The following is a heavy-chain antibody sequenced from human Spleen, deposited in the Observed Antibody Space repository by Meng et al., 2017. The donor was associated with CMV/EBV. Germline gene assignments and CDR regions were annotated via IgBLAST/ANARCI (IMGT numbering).Heavy chain of an antibody. CDR3: ATGSREYCSSTSCYHVDF. Sequence: ASVKVSCKGSGNTLTDLSIHWVRQAPGKGLEWMGGFDPEDGETRYAQRFQGRVTMTEDTATETAYMELSSLTSEDTAVYYCATGSREYCSSTSCYHVDFWGLGTLVTVSS. CDR1: GNTLTDLS. D-gene: IGHD2-2*01. CDR2: FDPEDGET. J-gene: IGHJ4*02. V-gene: IGHV1-24*01.